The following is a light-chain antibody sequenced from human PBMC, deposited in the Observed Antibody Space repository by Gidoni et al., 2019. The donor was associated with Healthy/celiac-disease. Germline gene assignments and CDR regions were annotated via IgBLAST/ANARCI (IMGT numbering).Light chain of an antibody. Sequence: AIRMTQSPSSFSASTGDRVTITCRASQVISSYLAWYQQKPGKAPKLLIYAASTLQSGVPSRFSGSGSGTDFTLTISCLQSEDFATYYCQQYYSYPRTFGQXTKLEIK. J-gene: IGKJ2*01. CDR1: QVISSY. CDR3: QQYYSYPRT. CDR2: AAS. V-gene: IGKV1-8*01.